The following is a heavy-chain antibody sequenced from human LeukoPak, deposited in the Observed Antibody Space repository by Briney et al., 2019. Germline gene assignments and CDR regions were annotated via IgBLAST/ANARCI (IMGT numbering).Heavy chain of an antibody. V-gene: IGHV3-48*04. J-gene: IGHJ4*02. CDR3: ARDRAAAGPYYFDY. CDR2: ISSSSSTI. Sequence: PGGSLRLSCAASGFTFSSYSMNWVRQAPGKGLEWVSYISSSSSTIYYADSVKGRFTISRDNAKNSLYLQMNSLRAEDTAVYYCARDRAAAGPYYFDYWGQGTLVTVSS. CDR1: GFTFSSYS. D-gene: IGHD6-13*01.